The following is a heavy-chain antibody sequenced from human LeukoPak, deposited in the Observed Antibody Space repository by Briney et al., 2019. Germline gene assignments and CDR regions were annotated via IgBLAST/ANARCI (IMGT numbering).Heavy chain of an antibody. V-gene: IGHV4-59*12. J-gene: IGHJ4*02. CDR1: GGSISSYY. Sequence: SETLSLTCTVSGGSISSYYWSWIQQPPGKGLEWIGYIYYSGSTNYNPSLKGRVTISVDTSKNQFSLKLSSVTAADTAVYYCATSMAAAGIGGSQFGYWGQGTLVTVSS. CDR2: IYYSGST. D-gene: IGHD6-13*01. CDR3: ATSMAAAGIGGSQFGY.